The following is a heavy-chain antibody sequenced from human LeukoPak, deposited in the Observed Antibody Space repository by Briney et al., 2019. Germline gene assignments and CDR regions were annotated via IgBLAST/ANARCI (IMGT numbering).Heavy chain of an antibody. Sequence: GGSLRLSCAASGFTFSSYGIHWVRQAPGKGLEWVAVIWHDGTNKYYADSVKGRFLLSRDNSLNTLYLQMNSLRAGDTAVYYCARDSDYGDGFDYWGLGALVTVSS. D-gene: IGHD4-17*01. CDR3: ARDSDYGDGFDY. CDR2: IWHDGTNK. V-gene: IGHV3-33*01. J-gene: IGHJ4*02. CDR1: GFTFSSYG.